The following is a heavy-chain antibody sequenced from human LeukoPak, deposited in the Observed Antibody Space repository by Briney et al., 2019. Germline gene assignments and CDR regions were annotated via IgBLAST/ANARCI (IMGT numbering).Heavy chain of an antibody. CDR2: IYYSGGT. CDR3: ARDPNWGYGAFDI. Sequence: SETLSLTCTVSGGSISSGDYYWSWIRQPPGKGLEWIGYIYYSGGTYYNPSLKSRVTISVDTSKNQFSLKLSSVTAADTAVYYCARDPNWGYGAFDIWGQGTMVTVSS. J-gene: IGHJ3*02. V-gene: IGHV4-30-4*08. CDR1: GGSISSGDYY. D-gene: IGHD7-27*01.